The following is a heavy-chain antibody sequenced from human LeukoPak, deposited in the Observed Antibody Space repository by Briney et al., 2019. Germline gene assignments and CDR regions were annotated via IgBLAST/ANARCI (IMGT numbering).Heavy chain of an antibody. Sequence: GGSLRLSCATSGISFNGYAFHWVRHAPGKGLEWVALISSDEKNIFYADSVKGRFTISRDNSKNTLYLQMNSLRAEDTAVYYCAKSEGYHWGQGTLVTVSS. CDR2: ISSDEKNI. D-gene: IGHD3-10*01. CDR3: AKSEGYH. CDR1: GISFNGYA. V-gene: IGHV3-30-3*02. J-gene: IGHJ4*02.